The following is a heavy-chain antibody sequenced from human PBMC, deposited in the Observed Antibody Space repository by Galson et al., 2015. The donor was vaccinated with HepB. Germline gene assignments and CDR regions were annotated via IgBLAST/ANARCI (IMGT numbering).Heavy chain of an antibody. Sequence: SLRLSCAASGFTFSNYSMNWVRQAPGKGLEWVSYISRSSSTKYYADSVKGRFTISRDNAKNSLYWQMNSLRAEDTSVYYCARPISAWYPLYYWGQGTLVTVSS. CDR1: GFTFSNYS. D-gene: IGHD6-19*01. CDR2: ISRSSSTK. J-gene: IGHJ4*02. CDR3: ARPISAWYPLYY. V-gene: IGHV3-48*04.